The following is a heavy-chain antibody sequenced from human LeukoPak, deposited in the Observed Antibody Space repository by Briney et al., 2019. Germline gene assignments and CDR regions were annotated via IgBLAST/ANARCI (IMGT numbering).Heavy chain of an antibody. V-gene: IGHV3-53*01. CDR2: IYSGGST. J-gene: IGHJ5*02. CDR1: GFTVSSNY. CDR3: AKDPESGQQLPNWFDP. D-gene: IGHD6-13*01. Sequence: PGGSPRLSCAASGFTVSSNYMSWVRQAPGKGLEWVSVIYSGGSTYYADSVKGRFTISRDNSKNTLYLQMNSLRAEDTAVYYCAKDPESGQQLPNWFDPWGQGTLVTVSS.